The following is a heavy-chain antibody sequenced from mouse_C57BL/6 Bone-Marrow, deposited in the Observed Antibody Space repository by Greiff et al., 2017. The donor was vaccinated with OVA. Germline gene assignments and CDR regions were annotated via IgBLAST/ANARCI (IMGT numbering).Heavy chain of an antibody. CDR3: TGTTVVEVWYFDV. CDR2: IRLKSDNYAT. V-gene: IGHV6-3*01. J-gene: IGHJ1*03. D-gene: IGHD1-1*01. CDR1: GFTFSNYW. Sequence: EVQLEESGGGLVQPGGSMKLSCVASGFTFSNYWMNWVRQSPEKGLEWVAQIRLKSDNYATHYAESVKGRFTISRDDSKSSVYLQMNNVRAEDTGIYYCTGTTVVEVWYFDVWGTGTTVTVSS.